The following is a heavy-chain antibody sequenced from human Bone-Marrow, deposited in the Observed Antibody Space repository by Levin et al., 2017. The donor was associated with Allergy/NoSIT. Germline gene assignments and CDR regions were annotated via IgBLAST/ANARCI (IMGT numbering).Heavy chain of an antibody. J-gene: IGHJ3*02. Sequence: GGSLRLSCEVSGFIFSRYAMHWVRQAPGKGLEWVASIWYDGSNDNYADSVKGRATISRDNSKSTLYLQMISLRVEDTVVYYCAREFLDSTPRSDAFEIWGQGTMVTVSS. CDR3: AREFLDSTPRSDAFEI. V-gene: IGHV3-33*01. CDR1: GFIFSRYA. CDR2: IWYDGSND. D-gene: IGHD3/OR15-3a*01.